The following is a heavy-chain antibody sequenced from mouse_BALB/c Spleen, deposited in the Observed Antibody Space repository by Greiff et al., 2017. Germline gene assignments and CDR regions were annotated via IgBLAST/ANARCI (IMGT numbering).Heavy chain of an antibody. D-gene: IGHD2-4*01. Sequence: VQLKESGAELVRPGALVKLSCKASGFNIKDYYMHWVKQRPEQGLEWIGWIDPENGNTIYDPKFQGKASITADTSSNTAYLQLSSLTSEDTAVYYCALYDYDGDYYAMDYWGQGTSVTVSA. CDR2: IDPENGNT. CDR3: ALYDYDGDYYAMDY. J-gene: IGHJ4*01. V-gene: IGHV14-1*02. CDR1: GFNIKDYY.